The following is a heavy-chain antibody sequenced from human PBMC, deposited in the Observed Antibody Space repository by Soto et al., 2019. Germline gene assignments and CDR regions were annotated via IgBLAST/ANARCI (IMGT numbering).Heavy chain of an antibody. J-gene: IGHJ6*03. D-gene: IGHD3-10*01. V-gene: IGHV3-30*18. CDR3: AKDLDRGYGSGSYVYDVGYYMDV. CDR2: ISYDGSNK. CDR1: GFTFSSYG. Sequence: GGSLRLSCAASGFTFSSYGMHWVRQAPGKGLEWVAVISYDGSNKYYADSVKGRFTISRDNSKNTLYLQMNSLRAEDTAVYYCAKDLDRGYGSGSYVYDVGYYMDVWGKGTTVTVSS.